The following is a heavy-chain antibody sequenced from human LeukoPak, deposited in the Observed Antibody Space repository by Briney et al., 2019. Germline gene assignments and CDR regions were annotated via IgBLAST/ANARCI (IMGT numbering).Heavy chain of an antibody. V-gene: IGHV1-8*01. CDR3: ARILSPLYYYGDYDAFDI. D-gene: IGHD4-17*01. CDR1: GYTVTSYD. J-gene: IGHJ3*02. Sequence: ASGKVSCKASGYTVTSYDINWVRQATGQGREWRGWMNPNSGNTGYAQKFQGRVTMTRNPSISTAYMELSSLRSEDTAVYYCARILSPLYYYGDYDAFDIWGQGTMVTVSS. CDR2: MNPNSGNT.